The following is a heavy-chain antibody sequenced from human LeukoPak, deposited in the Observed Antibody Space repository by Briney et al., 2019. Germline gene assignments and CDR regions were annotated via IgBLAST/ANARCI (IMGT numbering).Heavy chain of an antibody. CDR2: IDWDDDK. Sequence: CGPTLVKPTQTLTLTCTFSGFSLSTSGMSVSWIRQPPGKALEWLARIDWDDDKYYSTSVKTRLTLSKDTSKNQVVLTMTNMDPVDTATYYCARMGRGNYRFDYWGQGALVTVSS. D-gene: IGHD1-26*01. CDR3: ARMGRGNYRFDY. V-gene: IGHV2-70*11. CDR1: GFSLSTSGMS. J-gene: IGHJ4*02.